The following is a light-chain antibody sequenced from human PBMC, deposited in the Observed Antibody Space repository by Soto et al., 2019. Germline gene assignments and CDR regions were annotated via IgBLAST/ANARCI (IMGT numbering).Light chain of an antibody. CDR3: QQYNNWPLT. V-gene: IGKV3-15*01. CDR2: GAS. J-gene: IGKJ4*01. Sequence: DIVLTQSPGPLSLSPGERATLSCRSSQSVSSSYLAWYQQKPGQAPRLLIYGASTRATGIPARFSGSGSGTEFTLTISSLQSEDVAVYYCQQYNNWPLTFGGGTKVDIK. CDR1: QSVSSSY.